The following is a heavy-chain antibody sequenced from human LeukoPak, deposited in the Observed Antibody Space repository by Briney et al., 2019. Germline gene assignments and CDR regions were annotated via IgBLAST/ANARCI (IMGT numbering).Heavy chain of an antibody. J-gene: IGHJ4*02. CDR1: GGTFSSYA. CDR3: ARLLELRDYYFDY. V-gene: IGHV1-69*13. CDR2: IIPIFGTA. D-gene: IGHD1-7*01. Sequence: GASVKVSCKASGGTFSSYAISWVRQAPGQGLEWMGGIIPIFGTANYAQKFQGRGTITADESTSTAYMELSSLRSEDTAVYYCARLLELRDYYFDYWGQGTLVTVSS.